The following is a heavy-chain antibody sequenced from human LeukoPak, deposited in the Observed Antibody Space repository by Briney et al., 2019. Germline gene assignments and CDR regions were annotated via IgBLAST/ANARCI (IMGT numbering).Heavy chain of an antibody. CDR3: ARQSNYYDSSGYIPYYFDY. CDR1: GGSISSGPYY. D-gene: IGHD3-22*01. Sequence: SQTLSLTCTVSGGSISSGPYYWSWIRQPAGKGLEWIGSIYHSGSTYYNPSLKSRVTISVDTSKNQFSLKLSSVTAADTAVYYCARQSNYYDSSGYIPYYFDYWGQGTLVTVSS. CDR2: IYHSGST. V-gene: IGHV4-61*02. J-gene: IGHJ4*02.